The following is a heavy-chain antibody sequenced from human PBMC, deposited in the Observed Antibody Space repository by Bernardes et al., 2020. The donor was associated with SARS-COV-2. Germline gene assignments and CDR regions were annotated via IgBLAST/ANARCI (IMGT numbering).Heavy chain of an antibody. Sequence: GGSLRLSCAASGFTFSSYSMNWVRQAPGKGLEWVSYISSSSSTIYYADSVKGRFTISRDNAKNSLYLQMNSLRAEDTAVYYCARTPGCSTSCYDLDYWGQGTLVTVSS. D-gene: IGHD2-2*01. CDR2: ISSSSSTI. J-gene: IGHJ4*02. CDR1: GFTFSSYS. CDR3: ARTPGCSTSCYDLDY. V-gene: IGHV3-48*04.